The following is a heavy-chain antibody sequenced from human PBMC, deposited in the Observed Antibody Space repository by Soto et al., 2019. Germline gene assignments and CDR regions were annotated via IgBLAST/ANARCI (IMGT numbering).Heavy chain of an antibody. D-gene: IGHD3-10*01. V-gene: IGHV3-30-3*01. J-gene: IGHJ6*02. CDR1: GFTFSSYA. Sequence: GGSLRLSCAASGFTFSSYAMHWVRQAPGKGLEWVAVISYDGSNKYYADSVKGRFTISRDNSKNTLYLQMNSLRTEDTAVYYCARDNYGSGRDYYGMDVWGQGTTVTVSS. CDR3: ARDNYGSGRDYYGMDV. CDR2: ISYDGSNK.